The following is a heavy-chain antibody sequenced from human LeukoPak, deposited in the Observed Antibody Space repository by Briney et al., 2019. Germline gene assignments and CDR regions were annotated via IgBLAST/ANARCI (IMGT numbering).Heavy chain of an antibody. Sequence: KPGGSLRLSCAASGLRFSDYYMSWIRQAPGKGLEWVSYISSGSSYTNYADSVKGRFTISRDNAKNSLYLQMNSLRAEDTAVYYCARAGTAMDVDYWGQGTLVTVSS. J-gene: IGHJ4*02. CDR3: ARAGTAMDVDY. D-gene: IGHD5-18*01. CDR1: GLRFSDYY. CDR2: ISSGSSYT. V-gene: IGHV3-11*05.